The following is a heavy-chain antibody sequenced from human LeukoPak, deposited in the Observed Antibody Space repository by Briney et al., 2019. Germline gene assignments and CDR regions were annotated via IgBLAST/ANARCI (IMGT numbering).Heavy chain of an antibody. CDR1: GFIFDAYA. Sequence: GGSLRLSCAASGFIFDAYAMHWVRQVPGKGLEWVSGISWKSGSIGYAGSVKGRFTISRDNAKNSLYLQMNSLRPEDTALYYCTKATQSHYGGNSGSPYYFDYWGQGTLVTVSS. CDR2: ISWKSGSI. V-gene: IGHV3-9*01. D-gene: IGHD4-23*01. J-gene: IGHJ4*02. CDR3: TKATQSHYGGNSGSPYYFDY.